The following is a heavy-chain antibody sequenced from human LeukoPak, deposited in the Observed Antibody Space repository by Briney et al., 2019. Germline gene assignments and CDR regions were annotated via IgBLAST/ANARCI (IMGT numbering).Heavy chain of an antibody. Sequence: SQTLSLTCTVSGGSISSGGYYWSWIRQPPGKGLEWIGYIDYSGATYCNPSLKSRVTISVDTSKNQFSLKLSSVTAADTAVYYCARDLTSGRLGELSLNYWGQGTLVTVSS. J-gene: IGHJ4*02. D-gene: IGHD3-16*02. CDR1: GGSISSGGYY. CDR3: ARDLTSGRLGELSLNY. CDR2: IDYSGAT. V-gene: IGHV4-30-4*01.